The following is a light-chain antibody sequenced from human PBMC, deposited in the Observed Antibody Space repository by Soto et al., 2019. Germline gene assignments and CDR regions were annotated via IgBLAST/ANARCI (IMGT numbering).Light chain of an antibody. J-gene: IGKJ4*01. V-gene: IGKV3-15*01. CDR2: GAS. CDR3: QQRVNWPPT. CDR1: QSVSSN. Sequence: EIVMTQSPATLSVSPGERATLSCRASQSVSSNLAWYQQKPGQAPRLLIYGASTRATGIPARFSAGGSGTDFTLIISSLEPEDFAVYYCQQRVNWPPTFGGGTKVEI.